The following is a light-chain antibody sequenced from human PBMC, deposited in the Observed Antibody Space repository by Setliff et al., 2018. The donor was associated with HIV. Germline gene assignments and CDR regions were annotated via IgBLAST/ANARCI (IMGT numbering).Light chain of an antibody. CDR2: DVS. J-gene: IGLJ1*01. CDR3: SSYTSTTPLYV. Sequence: QSVLAQPASVSGSPGQSITISCTGTSSDVGTYNFVSWYQQHPGKAPKLMISDVSNRPSGVSNRFSGSKSGNTASLTISGLQAEGEADYYCSSYTSTTPLYVFGTGTKVTVL. CDR1: SSDVGTYNF. V-gene: IGLV2-14*03.